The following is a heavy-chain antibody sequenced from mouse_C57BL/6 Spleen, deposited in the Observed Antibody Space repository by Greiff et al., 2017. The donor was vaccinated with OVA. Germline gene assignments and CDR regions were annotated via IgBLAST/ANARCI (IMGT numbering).Heavy chain of an antibody. CDR1: GYSITSGYY. Sequence: DVKLQESGPGLVKPSQSLSLTCSVTGYSITSGYYWNWIRQFPGNKLEWMGYISYDGSNNYNPSLKNRISITRDTSKNQFFLKLNSVTTEGTATYYCARGDSAWFAYWGQGTLVTVSA. D-gene: IGHD2-4*01. CDR2: ISYDGSN. V-gene: IGHV3-6*01. CDR3: ARGDSAWFAY. J-gene: IGHJ3*01.